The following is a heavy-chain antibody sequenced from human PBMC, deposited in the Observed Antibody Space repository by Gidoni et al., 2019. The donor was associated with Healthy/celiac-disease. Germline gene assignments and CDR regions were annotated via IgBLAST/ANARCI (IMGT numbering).Heavy chain of an antibody. D-gene: IGHD3-9*01. Sequence: EVQLLESGGGLVQPGGSLRLSCAASGFTFSSYAMSGVRQAPGKGLEWVSAISGSGGSTYDADAVKGRFTISRDNSKNTLYLQMNSLRAEDTAVYYCAKDWGYYDILTGYYPLDYWGQGTLVTVSS. J-gene: IGHJ4*02. CDR3: AKDWGYYDILTGYYPLDY. V-gene: IGHV3-23*01. CDR1: GFTFSSYA. CDR2: ISGSGGST.